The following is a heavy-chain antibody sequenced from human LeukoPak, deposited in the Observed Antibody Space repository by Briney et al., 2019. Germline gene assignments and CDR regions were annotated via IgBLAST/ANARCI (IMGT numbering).Heavy chain of an antibody. J-gene: IGHJ4*02. V-gene: IGHV3-33*01. CDR3: ARDANQGDYYGSGSPSYYFDY. CDR2: IWYDGSNK. D-gene: IGHD3-10*01. Sequence: GGSLRLSCAASGFTFSSYGMHWVRQAPGKGLEWVAVIWYDGSNKYYADSVKGRFTISRDNSKDTPYLQMNSLRAEDTAVYYCARDANQGDYYGSGSPSYYFDYWGQGTLVTVSS. CDR1: GFTFSSYG.